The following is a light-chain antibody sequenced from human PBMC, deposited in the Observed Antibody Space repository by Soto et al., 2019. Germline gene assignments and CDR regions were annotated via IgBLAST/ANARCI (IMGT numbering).Light chain of an antibody. Sequence: EIVLTQSPGTLSLSPGERATLSCRASQSVPSTYLAWYQQRPGQAPRLLIYGVSTRAPGIPDRFSGSGSGTDFTLTISRLEPEDFAVDFCQQRSNWPLGITFGQGTRLGIK. CDR1: QSVPSTY. CDR2: GVS. J-gene: IGKJ5*01. CDR3: QQRSNWPLGIT. V-gene: IGKV3D-20*02.